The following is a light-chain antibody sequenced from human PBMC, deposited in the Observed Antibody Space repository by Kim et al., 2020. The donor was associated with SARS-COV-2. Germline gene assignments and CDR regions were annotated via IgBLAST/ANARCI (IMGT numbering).Light chain of an antibody. CDR3: QSYDSSNLWV. CDR2: EDN. V-gene: IGLV6-57*03. CDR1: SGSIASNY. J-gene: IGLJ3*02. Sequence: KTVALASTRSSGSIASNYVQGYQQRPGSAPTTVIYEDNQSPSGVPERFSGSIDSSSNSAFLTISGLKTEDEADYYCQSYDSSNLWVFGGGTQLTV.